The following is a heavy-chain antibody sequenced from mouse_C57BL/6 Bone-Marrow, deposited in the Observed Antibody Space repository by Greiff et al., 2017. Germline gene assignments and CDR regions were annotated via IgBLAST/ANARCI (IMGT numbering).Heavy chain of an antibody. CDR1: GYTFTEYT. CDR2: FYPGSGSI. V-gene: IGHV1-62-2*01. J-gene: IGHJ2*01. CDR3: ARHEGITTVVPYYFDY. D-gene: IGHD1-1*01. Sequence: VQLVESGAELVKPGASVKLSCKASGYTFTEYTIHWVKPRSGQGLEWIGWFYPGSGSIKYNEKFKDKATLTADKSSSTVCMELSRLTSEDSAVYFCARHEGITTVVPYYFDYWGQGTTLTVSS.